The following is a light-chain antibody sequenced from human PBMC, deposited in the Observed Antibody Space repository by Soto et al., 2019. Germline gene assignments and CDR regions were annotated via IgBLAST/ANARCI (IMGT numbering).Light chain of an antibody. J-gene: IGKJ2*01. CDR3: RQSDTTTRT. V-gene: IGKV1-39*01. CDR1: QSIDNY. Sequence: DIQMTQSPSPLSASVGDRVTITCRARQSIDNYLTWYQQRPGRAPKLLIYGASSLQSGVSSRFSGSGSGTDFTLTISSLQPEDFATYYCRQSDTTTRTFGHGTKLEI. CDR2: GAS.